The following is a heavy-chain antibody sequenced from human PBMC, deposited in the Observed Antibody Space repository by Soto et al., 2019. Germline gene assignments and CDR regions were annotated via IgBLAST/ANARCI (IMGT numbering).Heavy chain of an antibody. CDR3: QGGDF. CDR2: INDXGST. CDR1: GGYCRGYF. Sequence: TSETLSLTCAVSGGYCRGYFWSWIRQSPDKGLEWLGEINDXGSTYYNPSFKSRLTISVDTSESQISVTLTSVTAAESAVYYCQGGDFWGHGTRVTVSS. D-gene: IGHD3-16*01. J-gene: IGHJ4*01. V-gene: IGHV4-34*01.